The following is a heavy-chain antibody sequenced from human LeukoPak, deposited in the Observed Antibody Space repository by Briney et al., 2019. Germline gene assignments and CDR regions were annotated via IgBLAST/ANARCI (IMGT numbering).Heavy chain of an antibody. D-gene: IGHD6-13*01. CDR1: GYSFTNYW. J-gene: IGHJ4*02. CDR3: ARRRRIAAAGTDPEDYFDC. CDR2: IYPGESDT. Sequence: GESLKISCKGSGYSFTNYWIGWVRQMPGKGLEWRGIIYPGESDTRYSPSFQGQVTISAAQSISTAYLQWSSLKASDTAMYYCARRRRIAAAGTDPEDYFDCWGQGTLVTVSS. V-gene: IGHV5-51*01.